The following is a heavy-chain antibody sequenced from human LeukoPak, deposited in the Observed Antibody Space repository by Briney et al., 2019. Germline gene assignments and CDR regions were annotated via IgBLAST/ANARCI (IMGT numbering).Heavy chain of an antibody. Sequence: GGSLRLSCAASGFSVSSNYMNWVRQAPGKGLEWVSAIYTGGTTYYADSVKGRFTISRDNSKNTLYLQMNSLRAKDTAVYYCARDKLGSGYSSDFDYWGQGTLVTVSS. CDR3: ARDKLGSGYSSDFDY. CDR2: IYTGGTT. V-gene: IGHV3-66*02. CDR1: GFSVSSNY. D-gene: IGHD6-19*01. J-gene: IGHJ4*02.